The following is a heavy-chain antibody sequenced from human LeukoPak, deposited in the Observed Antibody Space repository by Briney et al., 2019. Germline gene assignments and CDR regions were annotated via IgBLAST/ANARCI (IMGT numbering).Heavy chain of an antibody. Sequence: PSETLSLTCAVYGGSFSGYYWTWIRQPPGKGLEWIGGINHVGSTKYNPSLKSRATMSVDPSKNRFSLKLSAVTAADTAFYYCARGRNNQITMIRGPNHYFGLDVWGQGTTVTVSS. CDR2: INHVGST. J-gene: IGHJ6*02. CDR3: ARGRNNQITMIRGPNHYFGLDV. V-gene: IGHV4-34*01. CDR1: GGSFSGYY. D-gene: IGHD3-10*01.